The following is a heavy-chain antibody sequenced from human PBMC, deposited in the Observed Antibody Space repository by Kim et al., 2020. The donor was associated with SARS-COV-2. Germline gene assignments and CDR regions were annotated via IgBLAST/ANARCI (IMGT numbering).Heavy chain of an antibody. V-gene: IGHV4-61*01. Sequence: SETLSLTCTVSGGSVSSGSYYWSWIRQPPGKGLEWIGYIYYSGSTNYNPSLKSRVTISVDTSKNQFSLKLSSVTAADTAVYYCARSKKIVVGATEGRYYYYYGMDVWGQGTTVTVSS. CDR2: IYYSGST. D-gene: IGHD1-26*01. CDR3: ARSKKIVVGATEGRYYYYYGMDV. CDR1: GGSVSSGSYY. J-gene: IGHJ6*02.